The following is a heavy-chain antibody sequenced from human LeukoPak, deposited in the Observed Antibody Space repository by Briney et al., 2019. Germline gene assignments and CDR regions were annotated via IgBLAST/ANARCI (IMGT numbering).Heavy chain of an antibody. CDR1: GYSFTNYW. CDR3: ARRVVGSTCDY. Sequence: GESLKISCKGSGYSFTNYWIGWVRQMPGKGLEWMGIIYPGDSETRYNPSFQGQVTISADKSINTAYLQWGSLKASDTAMYYCARRVVGSTCDYWGQGTLVTVSS. D-gene: IGHD1-26*01. V-gene: IGHV5-51*01. J-gene: IGHJ4*02. CDR2: IYPGDSET.